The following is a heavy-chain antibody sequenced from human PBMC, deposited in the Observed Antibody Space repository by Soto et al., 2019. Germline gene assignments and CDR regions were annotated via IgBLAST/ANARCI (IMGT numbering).Heavy chain of an antibody. CDR3: ARVDYGSGSYVFDY. V-gene: IGHV1-18*01. Sequence: ASVKVSCKASGYTFTSYGISWVRQAPGQGLEWMGWISADNGNTNYAQKLQGRVTMTTDTSTSTAYMELSSLRSEDTAVYYCARVDYGSGSYVFDYWGQGTLVTSPQ. J-gene: IGHJ4*02. D-gene: IGHD3-10*01. CDR1: GYTFTSYG. CDR2: ISADNGNT.